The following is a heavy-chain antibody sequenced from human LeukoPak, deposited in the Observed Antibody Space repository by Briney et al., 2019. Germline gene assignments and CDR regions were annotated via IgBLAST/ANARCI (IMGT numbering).Heavy chain of an antibody. D-gene: IGHD2-21*01. Sequence: PGGSLRLSCAASGFTFSSYSMNWVRQAPGKGLEWVSSISSSSSYIYYADSVKGRFTISRDNAKNSLYLQMNILRAEDTALYYCAKVADVYSVYYFDSWGPGTLVTVSS. CDR3: AKVADVYSVYYFDS. J-gene: IGHJ4*02. CDR2: ISSSSSYI. V-gene: IGHV3-21*04. CDR1: GFTFSSYS.